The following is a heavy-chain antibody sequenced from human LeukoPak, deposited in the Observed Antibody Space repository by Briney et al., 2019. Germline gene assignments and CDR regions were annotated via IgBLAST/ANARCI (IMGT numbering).Heavy chain of an antibody. J-gene: IGHJ4*02. CDR2: INSDGSST. Sequence: GGSLRLSCAASGFTFSSYWMHWVRQAPGKGLVWVSRINSDGSSTSYADSVKGRFTISRDNAKNTLYLLMNSLRAEDTAVYYCARDGSSSWYDVGGDYDYWGQGTLVTVSS. CDR1: GFTFSSYW. V-gene: IGHV3-74*01. CDR3: ARDGSSSWYDVGGDYDY. D-gene: IGHD6-13*01.